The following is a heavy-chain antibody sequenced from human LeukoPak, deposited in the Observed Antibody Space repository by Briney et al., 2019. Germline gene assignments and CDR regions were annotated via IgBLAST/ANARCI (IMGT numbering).Heavy chain of an antibody. Sequence: GGSLRLSCAASGFIFSHYAIHWVRQAPGKGLEWVAVISYDGSNKYYAESVKGRFTISRDNSKNTLYLQMNSLRADDTAVYYCAKSPGVGVTTRFDYWGQGTLVTVSS. CDR3: AKSPGVGVTTRFDY. V-gene: IGHV3-30-3*02. D-gene: IGHD1-26*01. CDR1: GFIFSHYA. CDR2: ISYDGSNK. J-gene: IGHJ4*02.